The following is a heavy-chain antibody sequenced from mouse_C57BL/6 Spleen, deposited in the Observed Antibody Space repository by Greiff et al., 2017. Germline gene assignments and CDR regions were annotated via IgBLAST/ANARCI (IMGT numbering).Heavy chain of an antibody. Sequence: VQLQQPGAELVKPGASVKLSCKASGYTFTSYWMHWVKQRPGRGLEWIGRIDPNSGGTKYNEKFKSKATLTVDKPSSTAYMQLSSLTSEDSAVXYGARGITTVVATGDYGGQGTTLTVSS. CDR3: ARGITTVVATGDY. CDR1: GYTFTSYW. CDR2: IDPNSGGT. D-gene: IGHD1-1*01. J-gene: IGHJ2*01. V-gene: IGHV1-72*01.